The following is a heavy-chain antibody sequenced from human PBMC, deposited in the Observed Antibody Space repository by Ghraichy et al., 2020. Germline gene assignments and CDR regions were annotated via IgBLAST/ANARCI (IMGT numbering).Heavy chain of an antibody. CDR2: INHSGST. J-gene: IGHJ4*02. Sequence: SETLSLTCAVYGGSFSGYYWSWIRQPPGKGLEWIGEINHSGSTNYNPSLKSRVTISVDTSKNQFSLKLSSVTAADTAVYYCARERGSSGWKNLALDYWGQGTLVTVSS. CDR1: GGSFSGYY. V-gene: IGHV4-34*01. D-gene: IGHD6-19*01. CDR3: ARERGSSGWKNLALDY.